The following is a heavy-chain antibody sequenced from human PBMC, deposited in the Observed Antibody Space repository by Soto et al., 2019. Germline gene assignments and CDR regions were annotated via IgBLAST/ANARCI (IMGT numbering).Heavy chain of an antibody. J-gene: IGHJ4*02. CDR2: ISYDGSNK. CDR3: ARVPVRYFDWLQNYYFDY. Sequence: QVQLVESGGGVVQPGRSLRLSCAASGFTFSSYAMHWFRQAPGKGLEWVAVISYDGSNKYYADSVKGRFTISRDNSKNTLYLQMNSLRAEDTAVYYCARVPVRYFDWLQNYYFDYWGQGTLVTVSS. V-gene: IGHV3-30-3*01. CDR1: GFTFSSYA. D-gene: IGHD3-9*01.